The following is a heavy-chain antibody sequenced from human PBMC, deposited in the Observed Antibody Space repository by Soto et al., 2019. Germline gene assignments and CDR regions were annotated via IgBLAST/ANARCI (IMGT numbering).Heavy chain of an antibody. D-gene: IGHD6-13*01. CDR1: GFTFSNYA. CDR2: ISGSGGTT. J-gene: IGHJ4*02. CDR3: AKDKIWGAAAGPALLDY. V-gene: IGHV3-23*01. Sequence: EVQLLESGGGLVQPGGSLRLSCAASGFTFSNYAMSWVRQAPGKGLEWVSTISGSGGTTYYADSVKGPFTISRDNSKNTLYLQMNSLRAEDTAVYYCAKDKIWGAAAGPALLDYWGQGTPVTVSS.